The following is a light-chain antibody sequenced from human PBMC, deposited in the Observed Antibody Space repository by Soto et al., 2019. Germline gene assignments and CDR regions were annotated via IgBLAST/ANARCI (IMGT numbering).Light chain of an antibody. J-gene: IGKJ5*01. CDR1: QGVTTN. CDR2: DVS. V-gene: IGKV3-15*01. Sequence: EIVMTQSPATLSVSPGERATLSCRAGQGVTTNFAWYQQKSGQSPRLLIYDVSIRANGVPARFSGTGSETDFTLTISGLPSEDSAVYFCQQYNNWPFSFGQGTRLEIK. CDR3: QQYNNWPFS.